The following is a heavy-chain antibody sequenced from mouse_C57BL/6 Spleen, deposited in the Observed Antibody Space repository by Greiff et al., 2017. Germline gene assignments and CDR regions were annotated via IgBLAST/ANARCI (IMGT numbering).Heavy chain of an antibody. V-gene: IGHV6-3*01. CDR1: GFTFSNYW. Sequence: DVKLQESGGGLVQPGGSMKLSCVASGFTFSNYWMNWVRQSPEKGLEWVAQIRLKSDNYATHYAESVKGRFTISRDDSKSSVYLQMNNLRAEDTGIYYCTALYGSSYWYFDVWGTGTMVTVSS. D-gene: IGHD1-1*01. J-gene: IGHJ1*03. CDR2: IRLKSDNYAT. CDR3: TALYGSSYWYFDV.